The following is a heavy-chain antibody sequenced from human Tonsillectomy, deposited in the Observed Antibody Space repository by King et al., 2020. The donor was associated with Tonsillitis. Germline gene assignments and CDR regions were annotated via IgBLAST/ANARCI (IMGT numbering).Heavy chain of an antibody. V-gene: IGHV3-23*04. D-gene: IGHD3-22*01. CDR2: ISGSGGST. CDR3: AAPYYYDSSGMSTHAFDI. Sequence: VQLVESGGGLVQPGGSLRLSCAASGFTFSSYAMSWVRQAPGKGLEWVSAISGSGGSTYYADSVKGRVTISRDNSKNTLYLQMNSLRAEDTAVYYCAAPYYYDSSGMSTHAFDIWGQGTMVTVSS. J-gene: IGHJ3*02. CDR1: GFTFSSYA.